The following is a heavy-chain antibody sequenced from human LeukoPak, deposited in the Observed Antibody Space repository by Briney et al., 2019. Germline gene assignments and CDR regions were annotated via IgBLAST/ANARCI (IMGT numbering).Heavy chain of an antibody. CDR2: ISHSGSA. V-gene: IGHV4-34*01. Sequence: SETLSLTCAVYGGSFSGYYWSWIRQPPGKGLEWIGEISHSGSANYNPSLKSRVTISVDTSKNQFSLKLSSVTAADTAVYYCGRGGPHYYYYRDVGGKGTTVPVS. CDR3: GRGGPHYYYYRDV. CDR1: GGSFSGYY. J-gene: IGHJ6*03.